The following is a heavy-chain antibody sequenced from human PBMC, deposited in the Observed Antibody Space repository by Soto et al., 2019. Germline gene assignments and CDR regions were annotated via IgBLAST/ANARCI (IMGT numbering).Heavy chain of an antibody. J-gene: IGHJ4*02. Sequence: QVQLMQSGAEVKKPGASVKVSCKASGYTFSSYGISWVRQAPGQGLEWMGWISVDNGNTKYAQKFQGRVTMTTDTSTSTAYMELRSLRSDDTAVYYCARDYGGNVDCWGQGTLVTVSS. CDR3: ARDYGGNVDC. CDR2: ISVDNGNT. V-gene: IGHV1-18*01. CDR1: GYTFSSYG. D-gene: IGHD4-17*01.